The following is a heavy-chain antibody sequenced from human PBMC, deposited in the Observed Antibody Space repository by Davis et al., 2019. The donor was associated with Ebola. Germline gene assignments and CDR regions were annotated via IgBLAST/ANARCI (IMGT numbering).Heavy chain of an antibody. CDR1: GFPLSNAW. D-gene: IGHD3-10*01. J-gene: IGHJ4*02. Sequence: GESLKISCAASGFPLSNAWMSWVRQAPGKGLEWVSSISSSSSYIYYADSVKGRFTISRDNAKNSLYLQMNSLRAEDTAVYYCAREKTMVQGVGGFDYWGQGTLVTVSS. V-gene: IGHV3-21*01. CDR2: ISSSSSYI. CDR3: AREKTMVQGVGGFDY.